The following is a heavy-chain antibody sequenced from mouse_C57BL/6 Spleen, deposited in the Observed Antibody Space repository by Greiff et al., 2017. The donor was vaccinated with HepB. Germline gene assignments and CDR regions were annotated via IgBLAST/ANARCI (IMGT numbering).Heavy chain of an antibody. CDR3: AFYGYDGFDY. V-gene: IGHV1-82*01. D-gene: IGHD2-2*01. CDR1: GYAFSSSW. J-gene: IGHJ2*01. CDR2: IYPGDGDT. Sequence: QVQLQQSGPELVKPGASVKISCKASGYAFSSSWMNWVKQRPGKGLEWIGRIYPGDGDTNYNGKFKGKATLTADKSSSTAYMQLSSLTSEDSAVYFCAFYGYDGFDYWGQGTTLTVSS.